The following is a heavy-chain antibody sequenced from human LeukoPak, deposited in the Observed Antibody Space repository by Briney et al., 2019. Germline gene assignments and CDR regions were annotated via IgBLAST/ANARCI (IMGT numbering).Heavy chain of an antibody. V-gene: IGHV4-34*01. CDR1: GGSFSGYY. CDR2: INHSGST. J-gene: IGHJ4*02. Sequence: SETLSLTCAVYGGSFSGYYWSWLRQPPGKGLEWIGEINHSGSTNYNPSLKSRVTISVDTSKNQFSLKLSSVTAADTAVYYCARLEVVTARNKYYFDYWGQGTLVTVSS. CDR3: ARLEVVTARNKYYFDY. D-gene: IGHD2-21*02.